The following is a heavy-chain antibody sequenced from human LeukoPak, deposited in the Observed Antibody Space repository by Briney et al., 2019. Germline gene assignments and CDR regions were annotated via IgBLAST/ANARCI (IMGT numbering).Heavy chain of an antibody. Sequence: GGSLRLSCAASGFTFSDYYMSWIRQAPGKGLEWVAVISYDGSNKYYADSVKGRFTISRDNSKNTLYLQMNSLRAEDTAVYYCARVREMATVKGAFDIWGQGTMVTVSS. CDR1: GFTFSDYY. D-gene: IGHD5-24*01. CDR3: ARVREMATVKGAFDI. J-gene: IGHJ3*02. CDR2: ISYDGSNK. V-gene: IGHV3-30-3*01.